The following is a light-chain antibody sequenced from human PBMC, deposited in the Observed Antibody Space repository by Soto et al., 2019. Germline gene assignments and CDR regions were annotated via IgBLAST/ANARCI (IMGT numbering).Light chain of an antibody. CDR3: QQYGNSPYT. CDR2: GAS. CDR1: QSVDNNY. Sequence: EIVLTQSPGTLSLSPGESATLSCRASQSVDNNYVAWYQQKPGQASTLLIHGASYRAAGIPDRFSGSGSGTDFTLTISRLEPEDFAVFHCQQYGNSPYTFGQGTKLEI. J-gene: IGKJ2*01. V-gene: IGKV3-20*01.